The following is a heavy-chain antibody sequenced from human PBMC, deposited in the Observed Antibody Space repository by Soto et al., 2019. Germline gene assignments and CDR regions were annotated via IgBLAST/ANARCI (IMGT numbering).Heavy chain of an antibody. V-gene: IGHV1-8*01. J-gene: IGHJ6*02. D-gene: IGHD3-3*01. Sequence: ASVKVSCKASGYTFTSYDINWVGQATGRGLEWMGWMNPNSGNTGYAQKFQGRVTMTRNTSISTAYMELSSLRSEDTAVYYCARVTTIFGVVIFSYRMDVWGQATTVTVSS. CDR2: MNPNSGNT. CDR1: GYTFTSYD. CDR3: ARVTTIFGVVIFSYRMDV.